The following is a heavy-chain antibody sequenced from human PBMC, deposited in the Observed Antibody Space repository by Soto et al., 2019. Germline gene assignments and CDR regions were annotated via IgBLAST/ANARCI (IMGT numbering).Heavy chain of an antibody. CDR3: ARDSDDSSGYSHFDY. CDR1: GGSISSYY. V-gene: IGHV4-4*07. D-gene: IGHD3-22*01. CDR2: IYTSGST. J-gene: IGHJ4*02. Sequence: PSETLSLTCIVSGGSISSYYWSWIRQPAGKGLEWIGRIYTSGSTNYNPSLKSRVTMSVDTSKNQFSLKLSSVTAADTAVYYCARDSDDSSGYSHFDYWGQGTLVTVSS.